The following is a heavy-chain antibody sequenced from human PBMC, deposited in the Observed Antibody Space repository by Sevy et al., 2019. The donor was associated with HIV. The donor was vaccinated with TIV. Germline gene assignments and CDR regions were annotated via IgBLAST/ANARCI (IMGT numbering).Heavy chain of an antibody. CDR1: GYTLTELS. Sequence: ASVKVSCKVSGYTLTELSMHWVRQAPGKGLEWMGGFDPEDGETIYAQKFQGRVTMTEDTSTDKAYMELSSLRSEDTAVYYCAASFCTSCYDFYYYYYGMDVWGQGTTVTVSS. CDR3: AASFCTSCYDFYYYYYGMDV. D-gene: IGHD2-2*01. V-gene: IGHV1-24*01. CDR2: FDPEDGET. J-gene: IGHJ6*02.